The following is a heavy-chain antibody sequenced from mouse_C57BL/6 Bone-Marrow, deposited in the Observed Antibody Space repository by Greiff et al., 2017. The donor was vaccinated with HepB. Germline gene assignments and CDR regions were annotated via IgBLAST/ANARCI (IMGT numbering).Heavy chain of an antibody. CDR1: GFSLSTFGMG. CDR2: IWWDDDK. J-gene: IGHJ2*01. D-gene: IGHD1-1*01. Sequence: QVQLKESGPGILQPSQTLSLTCSFSGFSLSTFGMGVGWIRQPSGKGLEWLAHIWWDDDKYYNPALKSRLTISKDTSKNQVFLKIANVDTADTATYYCARIDYYGSSFYYFDYWGQGTTLTVSS. CDR3: ARIDYYGSSFYYFDY. V-gene: IGHV8-8*01.